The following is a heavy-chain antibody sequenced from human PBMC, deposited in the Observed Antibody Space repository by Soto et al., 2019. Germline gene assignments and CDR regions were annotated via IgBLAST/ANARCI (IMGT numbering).Heavy chain of an antibody. V-gene: IGHV3-48*03. D-gene: IGHD2-15*01. CDR2: ISSSGSTI. J-gene: IGHJ4*02. CDR3: ARSRGYCSGGSCYLYYFDY. Sequence: FLRLSCAASGFTFSSYEMNWVRQAPGKGLEWVSYISSSGSTIYYADSVKGRFTISRDNAKNSLYLQMNSLRAEDTAVYYCARSRGYCSGGSCYLYYFDYWGQGTLVTVSS. CDR1: GFTFSSYE.